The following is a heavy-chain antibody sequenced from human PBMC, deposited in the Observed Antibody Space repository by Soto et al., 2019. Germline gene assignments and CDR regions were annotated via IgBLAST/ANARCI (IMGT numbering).Heavy chain of an antibody. D-gene: IGHD1-1*01. J-gene: IGHJ6*02. CDR2: IYYSGST. CDR3: ARDPYDWSDYYYYGMDV. V-gene: IGHV4-30-4*01. CDR1: GGSISSGDYY. Sequence: QVQLQESGPGLVKPSQTLSLTYTVSGGSISSGDYYWSWIRQPPGKGLEWIGYIYYSGSTYYNPSLKSRVTISVDTSKNQFSLKLSSVTAADTAVYYCARDPYDWSDYYYYGMDVWGQGTTVTVSS.